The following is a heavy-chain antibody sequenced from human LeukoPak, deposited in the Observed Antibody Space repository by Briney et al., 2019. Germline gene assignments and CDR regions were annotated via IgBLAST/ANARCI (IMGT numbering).Heavy chain of an antibody. Sequence: GGSLRLSCVASGFTFSTFAMNWVRQAPGKGLEWVSTISETGRSTYYADSVKGQFTISRDNAKNSLYLQMNSLRAEDTALYYCAKDKYSSSWYDAFDIWGQRTMVTVSS. CDR2: ISETGRST. CDR3: AKDKYSSSWYDAFDI. V-gene: IGHV3-23*01. CDR1: GFTFSTFA. J-gene: IGHJ3*02. D-gene: IGHD6-13*01.